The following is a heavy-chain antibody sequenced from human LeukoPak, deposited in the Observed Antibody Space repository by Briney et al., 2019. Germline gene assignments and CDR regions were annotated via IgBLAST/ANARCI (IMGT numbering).Heavy chain of an antibody. CDR3: ARDPPLIAAAGSRYFQH. CDR1: GFTFSSYA. D-gene: IGHD6-13*01. Sequence: GGSLRLSCAASGFTFSSYAMSWVRQAPGKGLEWVANIKQDGSEKYYVDSVKGRFTISRDNAKNSLYLQMISLRAEDTAIYYCARDPPLIAAAGSRYFQHWGQGTLVTVSS. CDR2: IKQDGSEK. V-gene: IGHV3-7*01. J-gene: IGHJ1*01.